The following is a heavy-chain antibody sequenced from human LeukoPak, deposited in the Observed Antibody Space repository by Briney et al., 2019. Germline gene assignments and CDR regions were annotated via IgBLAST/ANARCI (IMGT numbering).Heavy chain of an antibody. CDR3: ARAHDAFDI. J-gene: IGHJ3*02. CDR2: ISGSGGST. V-gene: IGHV3-23*01. Sequence: GGSLRLSCAASGFTFSSYGMSWVRQAPGKGLEWVSAISGSGGSTYYADSVKGRFTISRDKSTNTLYLQMNSLRAEDTAVYYCARAHDAFDIWGQGTMVTVSS. CDR1: GFTFSSYG.